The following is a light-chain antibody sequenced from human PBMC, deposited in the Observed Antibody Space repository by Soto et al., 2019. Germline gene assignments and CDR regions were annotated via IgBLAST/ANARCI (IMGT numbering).Light chain of an antibody. V-gene: IGLV1-51*01. CDR3: GTWASSLSVV. J-gene: IGLJ3*02. CDR2: DNN. CDR1: SSNIGYNY. Sequence: QSVLTQPPSVSAAPGQTVTISCSGSSSNIGYNYVSWYQQLPGTAPKLLIYDNNKRPSGIPDRFSGSKSGTSATLGITGLQTGDEADYYCGTWASSLSVVFGGGTKLTVL.